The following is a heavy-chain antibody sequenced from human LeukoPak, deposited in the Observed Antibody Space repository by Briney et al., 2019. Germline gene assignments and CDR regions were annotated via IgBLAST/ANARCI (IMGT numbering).Heavy chain of an antibody. V-gene: IGHV3-53*01. CDR1: GFTFSSYS. D-gene: IGHD4-11*01. CDR2: IYSGGST. Sequence: GGSLRLSCAASGFTFSSYSMSWVRQAPGKGLEWVSVIYSGGSTYYADSVKGRFTISRDNSKNTLYLQMNSLRAEDTAVYYCARDGDYSNLDYWGQGTLVTVSS. J-gene: IGHJ4*02. CDR3: ARDGDYSNLDY.